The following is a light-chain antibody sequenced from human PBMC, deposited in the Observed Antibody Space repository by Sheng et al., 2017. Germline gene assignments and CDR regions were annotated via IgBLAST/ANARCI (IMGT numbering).Light chain of an antibody. J-gene: IGKJ4*01. V-gene: IGKV1-39*01. Sequence: DIQMTQSPSSLSASVGDRVTITCRASQSISSYLNWYQQKPGKAPKLLIYAASSLQSGVPSRFSGSGSGTDFTLTISSLQPEDFATYYCQQYNSFSYTFGGGTKLEIK. CDR1: QSISSY. CDR2: AAS. CDR3: QQYNSFSYT.